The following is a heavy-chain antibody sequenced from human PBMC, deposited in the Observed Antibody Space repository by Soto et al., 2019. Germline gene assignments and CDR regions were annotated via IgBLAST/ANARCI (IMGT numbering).Heavy chain of an antibody. D-gene: IGHD3-22*01. V-gene: IGHV4-34*01. J-gene: IGHJ4*02. CDR1: GGSFSGYY. CDR2: INHSGST. Sequence: SETLSLTCAVYGGSFSGYYWSWIRQPPGKGLEWIGEINHSGSTNYNPSLKSRVTISVDTSKNQFSLKLSSVTAADTAVYYCARTPYYYDSSGYYYFDYWGQGTLVTVSS. CDR3: ARTPYYYDSSGYYYFDY.